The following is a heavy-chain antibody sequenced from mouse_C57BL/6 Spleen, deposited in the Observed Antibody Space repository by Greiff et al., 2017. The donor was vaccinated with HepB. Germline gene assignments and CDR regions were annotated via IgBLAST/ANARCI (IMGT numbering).Heavy chain of an antibody. CDR1: GFNIKDDY. Sequence: EVQLQQSGAELVRPGASVKLSCTASGFNIKDDYMHWVKQRPEQGLEWIGWIDPENGDTEYASKFQGKATITADTSYNTANLQLSSLTTEDTAVYYCTIYYGNPFAYWGQGTLVTVSA. CDR2: IDPENGDT. D-gene: IGHD2-1*01. J-gene: IGHJ3*01. CDR3: TIYYGNPFAY. V-gene: IGHV14-4*01.